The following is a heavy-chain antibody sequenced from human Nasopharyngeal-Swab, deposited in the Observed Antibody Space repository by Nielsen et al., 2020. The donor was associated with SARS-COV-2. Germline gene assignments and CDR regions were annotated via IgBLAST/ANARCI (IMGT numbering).Heavy chain of an antibody. CDR2: IWYDGSNK. V-gene: IGHV3-33*01. D-gene: IGHD6-19*01. CDR3: AREATGYSSGWYAFDP. Sequence: GGSLRLSCVASGFIFSSYGMHWVRQAPGKGLEWVAVIWYDGSNKYYADSVKGRFTISRDNSKNTLYLQMNSLRAEDTAVYYCAREATGYSSGWYAFDPWGQGTLVTVSS. CDR1: GFIFSSYG. J-gene: IGHJ5*02.